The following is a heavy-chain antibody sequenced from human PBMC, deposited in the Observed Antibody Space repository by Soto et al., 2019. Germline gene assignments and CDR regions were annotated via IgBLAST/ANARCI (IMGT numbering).Heavy chain of an antibody. J-gene: IGHJ6*02. D-gene: IGHD2-2*01. CDR2: IKEDGSER. Sequence: GGSLRLSCAVSGFSFGTYWMSWVRQAPGKGLEWLASIKEDGSERYYLDSVKGRFTISRDNAKDSLSLQMNSLRGEDTAFYYCARGIVVLPAAKVYGMDVWGQGTTVTVSS. CDR1: GFSFGTYW. V-gene: IGHV3-7*03. CDR3: ARGIVVLPAAKVYGMDV.